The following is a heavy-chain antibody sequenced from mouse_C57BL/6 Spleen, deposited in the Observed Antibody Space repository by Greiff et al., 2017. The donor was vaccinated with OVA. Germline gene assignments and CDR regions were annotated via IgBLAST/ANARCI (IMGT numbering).Heavy chain of an antibody. CDR1: GYTFTDYY. Sequence: EVQLQQSGPELVKPGASVKISCKASGYTFTDYYMNWVKQSHGKSLEWIGDINPNNGGTSYNQKFKGKATLTVDKSSSTAYMELRSLTSEDSAVYYCARGTGYFDDWGQGTTLTVSS. V-gene: IGHV1-26*01. CDR2: INPNNGGT. D-gene: IGHD2-2*01. J-gene: IGHJ2*01. CDR3: ARGTGYFDD.